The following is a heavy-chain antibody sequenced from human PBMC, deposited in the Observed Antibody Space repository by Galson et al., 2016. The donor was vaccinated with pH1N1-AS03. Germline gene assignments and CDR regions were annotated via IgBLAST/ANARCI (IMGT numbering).Heavy chain of an antibody. Sequence: SLRLSCAASGFTFSDYYMSWIRQAPGKGLEWISCITSSGGSGPTIYYADSVKGRFTISRDNAKNSLYLQMNSLRAEDTAIYYCVRGWYDFWSGYLVDPFDYWGQGALVTVSS. CDR1: GFTFSDYY. CDR2: ITSSGGSGPTI. J-gene: IGHJ4*02. D-gene: IGHD3-3*01. CDR3: VRGWYDFWSGYLVDPFDY. V-gene: IGHV3-11*01.